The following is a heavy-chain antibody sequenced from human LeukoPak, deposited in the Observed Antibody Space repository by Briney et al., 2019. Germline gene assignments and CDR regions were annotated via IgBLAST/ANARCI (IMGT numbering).Heavy chain of an antibody. CDR1: GGSISSYY. CDR3: ARERSTPSSVDP. Sequence: PSETLSLTCTVSGGSISSYYWSWIRQPPGKGLEWIGYIYYSGSTNYNPSLKSRVTISVDTSKNQFSLKLSSVTAADTAVYYCARERSTPSSVDPWGQGTLVTVSS. V-gene: IGHV4-59*01. J-gene: IGHJ5*02. CDR2: IYYSGST.